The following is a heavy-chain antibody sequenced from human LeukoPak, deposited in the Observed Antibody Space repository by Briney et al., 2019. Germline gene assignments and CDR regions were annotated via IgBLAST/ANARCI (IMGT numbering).Heavy chain of an antibody. J-gene: IGHJ4*02. Sequence: GASVKVSCKASGGTFSSYAISWVRQAPGQGLEWMGRIIPILGIANYAQKFQGRVTITADKSTSTAYMELSSLRSEDTAVYYCAITDCSSTSCHVGWGQGTLVTVSS. V-gene: IGHV1-69*04. CDR3: AITDCSSTSCHVG. D-gene: IGHD2-2*01. CDR1: GGTFSSYA. CDR2: IIPILGIA.